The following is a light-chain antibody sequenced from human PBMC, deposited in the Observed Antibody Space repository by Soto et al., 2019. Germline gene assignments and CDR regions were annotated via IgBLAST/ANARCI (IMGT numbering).Light chain of an antibody. CDR2: GAS. J-gene: IGKJ3*01. Sequence: EIVLTQSPGTLSLSPEERATLSCRASQSVSSSYLAWYQQKPGQAPRLLIYGASSRATGIPDRFSGSGSGTDFTLTISRLEPEDFAVYYCQQYGSSPPVFTFGPGTKVDIK. V-gene: IGKV3-20*01. CDR3: QQYGSSPPVFT. CDR1: QSVSSSY.